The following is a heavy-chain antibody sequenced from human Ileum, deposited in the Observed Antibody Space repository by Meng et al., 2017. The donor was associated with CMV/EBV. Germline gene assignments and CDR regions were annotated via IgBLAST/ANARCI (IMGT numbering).Heavy chain of an antibody. V-gene: IGHV3-48*04. CDR3: ARGRKACNDVRCHRGGLDY. Sequence: GESLKISCAASGFTFSSYSMNWVRQAPGKGLEWVSYISSSSSTIYYADSVKGRFTISRDNAKNSLYLQMNSLRAEDTAVYYCARGRKACNDVRCHRGGLDYWGQGSLVTVSS. CDR1: GFTFSSYS. J-gene: IGHJ4*02. CDR2: ISSSSSTI. D-gene: IGHD1-1*01.